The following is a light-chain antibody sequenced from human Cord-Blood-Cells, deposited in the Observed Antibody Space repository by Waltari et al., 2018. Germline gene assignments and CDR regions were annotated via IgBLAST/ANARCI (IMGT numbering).Light chain of an antibody. CDR1: SSDVGGYNY. J-gene: IGLJ3*02. Sequence: QSALTQPASVSGSPGQSITISCTGTSSDVGGYNYVSWYQQHPGKASKLMIYDVSNRPSGVSNRFSGSKSGNTAPLTISGLQAEDEADYYCSSYTSSSTVFGGGTKLTVL. V-gene: IGLV2-14*01. CDR3: SSYTSSSTV. CDR2: DVS.